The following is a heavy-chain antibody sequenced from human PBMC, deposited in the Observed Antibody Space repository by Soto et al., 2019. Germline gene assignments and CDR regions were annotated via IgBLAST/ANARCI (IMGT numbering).Heavy chain of an antibody. CDR2: INSDGNNT. D-gene: IGHD6-19*01. CDR3: AKDRAVAGSYYYYGMDV. J-gene: IGHJ6*02. CDR1: GFTFSNYW. V-gene: IGHV3-74*01. Sequence: SGGSLRLSCAASGFTFSNYWMHWVRQTPGKGLVWLSRINSDGNNTTYADSVKGRFTISRDNSKNMLYLQMNSLRAEDTAVYYCAKDRAVAGSYYYYGMDVWGQGTTVTVSS.